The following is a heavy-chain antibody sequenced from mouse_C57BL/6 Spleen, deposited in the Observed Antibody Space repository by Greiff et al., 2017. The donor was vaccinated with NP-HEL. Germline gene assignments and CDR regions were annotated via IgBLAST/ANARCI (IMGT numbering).Heavy chain of an antibody. CDR3: ARRQGPSNYGFAY. V-gene: IGHV5-12*01. Sequence: EVMLVESGGGLVQPGGSLKLSCAASGFTFSDYYMYWVRQTPEKRLEWVAYISNGGGSTYYPDTVKGRFTISRDNAKNTLYLQMSRLKSEDTAMYYCARRQGPSNYGFAYWGQGTLVTVSA. CDR2: ISNGGGST. D-gene: IGHD2-5*01. J-gene: IGHJ3*01. CDR1: GFTFSDYY.